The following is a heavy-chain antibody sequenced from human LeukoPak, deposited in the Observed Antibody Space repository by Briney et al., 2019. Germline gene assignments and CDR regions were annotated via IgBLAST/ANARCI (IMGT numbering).Heavy chain of an antibody. J-gene: IGHJ4*02. Sequence: ASVKVSCKVSGYTLTELSMHWVRQAPGKGLEWRGGFDPEDGETIYAQKFQGRVTTTEDTSTDTAYMELSSLRSEDTAVYCCATGFGELFPDYWGQGTLVTVSS. D-gene: IGHD3-10*01. CDR2: FDPEDGET. CDR3: ATGFGELFPDY. CDR1: GYTLTELS. V-gene: IGHV1-24*01.